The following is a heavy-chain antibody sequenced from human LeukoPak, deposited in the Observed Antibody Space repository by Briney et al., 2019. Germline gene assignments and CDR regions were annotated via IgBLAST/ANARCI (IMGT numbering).Heavy chain of an antibody. D-gene: IGHD2-2*02. V-gene: IGHV4-61*01. CDR2: IYYSEST. CDR1: GGSVSSGSYY. CDR3: ARDLVVVVPAAIGSEAYYYDMDV. Sequence: KASETLSLTCTISGGSVSSGSYYWSWIRQPPGKGLEWIGYIYYSESTNYNPSLKSRVTISVETSKNQFSLKLSSVTAADTAVYYCARDLVVVVPAAIGSEAYYYDMDVWGQGTTVTVSS. J-gene: IGHJ6*02.